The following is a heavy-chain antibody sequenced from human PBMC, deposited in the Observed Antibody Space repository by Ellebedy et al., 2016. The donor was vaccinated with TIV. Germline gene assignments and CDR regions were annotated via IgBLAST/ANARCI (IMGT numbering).Heavy chain of an antibody. J-gene: IGHJ4*02. D-gene: IGHD6-19*01. V-gene: IGHV4-30-2*05. CDR3: ARGSGWYDPFDL. Sequence: MPSETLSLTCGVSGGSISSTGFSWSWVRQPPGKGLEWIGYIYHSGSTYNNPSLRSRVTMSVDTSKNHFSLNLTSVTAAETAMYYCARGSGWYDPFDLWGQGTLVTVSS. CDR2: IYHSGST. CDR1: GGSISSTGFS.